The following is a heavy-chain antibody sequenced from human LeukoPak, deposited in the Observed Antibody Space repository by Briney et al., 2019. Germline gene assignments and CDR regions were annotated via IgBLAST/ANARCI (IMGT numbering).Heavy chain of an antibody. V-gene: IGHV3-23*01. D-gene: IGHD6-19*01. CDR1: GVTFNSYA. CDR3: AKEANGCCSVDYFDY. J-gene: IGHJ4*02. CDR2: ISGSGGST. Sequence: PGGSLRLSCAASGVTFNSYAMGWVRQFPGKGLEWVSAISGSGGSTYYADSVKGRFTISRDNSKNTLYLQMNSLRAEDTAVYYCAKEANGCCSVDYFDYWGQGTLVTVSS.